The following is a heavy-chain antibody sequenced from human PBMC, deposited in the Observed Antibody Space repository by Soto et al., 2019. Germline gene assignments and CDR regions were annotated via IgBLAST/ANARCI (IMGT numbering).Heavy chain of an antibody. CDR1: GGSFSGYY. D-gene: IGHD3-3*01. V-gene: IGHV4-34*01. CDR3: ARMRGRYYDFWSDSRNYYYGMDV. Sequence: SETLSLTCAVYGGSFSGYYWSWIRQPPGKGLEWIGEINHSGSTNYNPSLKSRVTISVDTSKNQFSLKLSSVTAADAAVYYCARMRGRYYDFWSDSRNYYYGMDVWGQGTTVTVSS. J-gene: IGHJ6*02. CDR2: INHSGST.